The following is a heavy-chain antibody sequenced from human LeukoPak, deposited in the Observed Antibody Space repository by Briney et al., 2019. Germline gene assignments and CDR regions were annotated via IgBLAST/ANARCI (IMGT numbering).Heavy chain of an antibody. V-gene: IGHV1-2*02. J-gene: IGHJ4*02. CDR2: INPNSDGT. CDR3: ARDSRDTAMENDY. Sequence: ASVKVSCKASGYTFTGYYMHWVRQAPGQGLEWMGWINPNSDGTNYAQKFQGRVTMTRDTSISTAYMELSRLRSDDTAVYYCARDSRDTAMENDYWGQGTLVTVSS. CDR1: GYTFTGYY. D-gene: IGHD5-18*01.